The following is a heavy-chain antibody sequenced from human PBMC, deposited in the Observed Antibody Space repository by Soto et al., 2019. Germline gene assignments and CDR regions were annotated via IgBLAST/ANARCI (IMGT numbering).Heavy chain of an antibody. Sequence: GGSLRLSCAASGFTVSSNYMSWVRQAPGKGLEWVSVIYSGGSTYYADSVKGRFIISRDNSKNTLYLQMNSLRAEDTAVYYCARERSSGWGSGYDAFDIWGQGTMVTVSS. V-gene: IGHV3-53*01. D-gene: IGHD7-27*01. CDR1: GFTVSSNY. J-gene: IGHJ3*02. CDR3: ARERSSGWGSGYDAFDI. CDR2: IYSGGST.